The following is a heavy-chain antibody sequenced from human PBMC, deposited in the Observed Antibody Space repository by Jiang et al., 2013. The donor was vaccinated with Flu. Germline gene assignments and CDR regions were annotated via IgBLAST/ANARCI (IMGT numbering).Heavy chain of an antibody. J-gene: IGHJ4*02. V-gene: IGHV3-49*04. CDR2: IRSKAYGGTT. Sequence: RLSCTASGFTFGDFAMSWVRQAPGKGLEWVGFIRSKAYGGTTDYAASVKGRFTISRDDSKSIAYLQMNSLKTEDTAVYYCTRDSSGYSSSWYQGCFDYWGQGTLVTVSS. D-gene: IGHD6-13*01. CDR1: GFTFGDFA. CDR3: TRDSSGYSSSWYQGCFDY.